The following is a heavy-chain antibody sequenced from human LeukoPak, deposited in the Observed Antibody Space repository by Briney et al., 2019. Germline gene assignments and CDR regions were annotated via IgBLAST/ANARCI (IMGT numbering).Heavy chain of an antibody. CDR2: INANSGTT. D-gene: IGHD6-19*01. V-gene: IGHV3-23*01. CDR1: GFTFSTYA. Sequence: GGSLRLSCAASGFTFSTYAMSWLRQPPGKGLEWVSTINANSGTTSYAASVRGRFTISRDNSKNTLYLQVNTLRADDTATYYCAKPVSGGLAVTADWFHPWGQGTLVVVSS. CDR3: AKPVSGGLAVTADWFHP. J-gene: IGHJ5*01.